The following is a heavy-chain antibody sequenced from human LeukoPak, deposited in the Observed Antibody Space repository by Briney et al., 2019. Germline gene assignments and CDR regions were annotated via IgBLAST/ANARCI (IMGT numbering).Heavy chain of an antibody. J-gene: IGHJ3*02. Sequence: GASVKVSCKASGYTFTSYDINWVRQATGQGLEWMGWMNPNSGNTGYAQKFQGRVTITRDTSISTAYMELTSLTSEDTAVYYCARAYSSGWYRAFDIWGQGTMVTVSS. V-gene: IGHV1-8*01. CDR3: ARAYSSGWYRAFDI. CDR1: GYTFTSYD. D-gene: IGHD6-19*01. CDR2: MNPNSGNT.